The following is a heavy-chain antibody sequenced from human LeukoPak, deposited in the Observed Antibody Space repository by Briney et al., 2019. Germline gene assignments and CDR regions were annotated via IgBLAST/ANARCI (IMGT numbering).Heavy chain of an antibody. CDR1: GYTLTSYD. D-gene: IGHD6-13*01. V-gene: IGHV1-8*01. Sequence: ASVKVSCKASGYTLTSYDINWVRQATGQGLEWMGWMNPNSGNTVYAQKFQGRVTMTRNTSIGTAYMELSSLRSEATAVYYCARELLVHDAFDIWGQGTMVTVSS. J-gene: IGHJ3*02. CDR3: ARELLVHDAFDI. CDR2: MNPNSGNT.